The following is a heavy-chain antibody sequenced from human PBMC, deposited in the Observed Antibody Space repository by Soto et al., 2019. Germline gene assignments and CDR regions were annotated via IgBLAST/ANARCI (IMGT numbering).Heavy chain of an antibody. Sequence: EVKRVESGGGLVQPGGSLGLSCAASGFTFSTYWMTWIRQPPGKGLEWVANMDQDGSETYYVDSVRGRFTVSRDNAKNSLYLQMNSLRVEDTAVYYCVCGGNFFIYWGQGTLVTVSP. D-gene: IGHD3-16*01. J-gene: IGHJ4*02. CDR1: GFTFSTYW. V-gene: IGHV3-7*01. CDR3: VCGGNFFIY. CDR2: MDQDGSET.